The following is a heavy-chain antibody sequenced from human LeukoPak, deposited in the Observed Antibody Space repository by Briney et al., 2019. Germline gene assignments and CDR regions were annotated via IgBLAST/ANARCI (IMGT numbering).Heavy chain of an antibody. J-gene: IGHJ4*02. CDR3: ARATGTIFGVVIPFDY. CDR1: GGSFSGYY. D-gene: IGHD3-3*01. Sequence: SETLSLTCAVYGGSFSGYYWSWIRQPPGKGLEWIGEINHSGSTNYNPSLKSRVTISVDTSKNQFSLKLSSVTAADTAVYYCARATGTIFGVVIPFDYWGQGTLVTVSS. V-gene: IGHV4-34*01. CDR2: INHSGST.